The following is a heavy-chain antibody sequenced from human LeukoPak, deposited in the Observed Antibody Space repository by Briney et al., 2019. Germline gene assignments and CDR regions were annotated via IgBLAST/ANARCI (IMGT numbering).Heavy chain of an antibody. Sequence: VASAKVSCKASGYTFTSYFIHWIRQAPGQGLEWMGLSYPSGGTTGYAQKFQGRVTMTRDTSTSTAYMELSSLTSEDTAVYYCAREDYGSDWAFCDYWGQGTLVTVSS. CDR1: GYTFTSYF. V-gene: IGHV1-46*01. CDR2: SYPSGGTT. CDR3: AREDYGSDWAFCDY. D-gene: IGHD4-17*01. J-gene: IGHJ4*02.